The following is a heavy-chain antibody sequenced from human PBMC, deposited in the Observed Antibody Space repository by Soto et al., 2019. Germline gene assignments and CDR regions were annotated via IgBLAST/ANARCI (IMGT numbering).Heavy chain of an antibody. CDR2: TGPDGTEI. CDR1: GFTFGNFW. V-gene: IGHV3-74*03. J-gene: IGHJ5*02. CDR3: AKLPWEVAPS. D-gene: IGHD1-26*01. Sequence: GGSLRLSCSDSGFTFGNFWIHWVRQAPGKGLEWVSHTGPDGTEIVYADSVKGRFIISRDNARNTVYLQMNSLEAEDTAVYYCAKLPWEVAPSWGQGTLVTVSS.